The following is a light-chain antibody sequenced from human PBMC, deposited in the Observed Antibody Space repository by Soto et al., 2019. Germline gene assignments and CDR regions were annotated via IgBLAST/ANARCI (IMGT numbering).Light chain of an antibody. CDR3: QQYNTWPRT. J-gene: IGKJ1*01. V-gene: IGKV3D-15*01. CDR2: GAS. CDR1: QSVSNN. Sequence: EIVLTQSPGTLSLSPGERATLSCRASQSVSNNYLAWYQQKPGQAPRLLIYGASNRATGIPARFSGSGSGTEFTLTINSLQSEDFAVYYCQQYNTWPRTFGQGTKVDIK.